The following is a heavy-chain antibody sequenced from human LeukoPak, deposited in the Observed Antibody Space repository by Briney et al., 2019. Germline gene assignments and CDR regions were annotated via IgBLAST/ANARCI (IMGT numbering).Heavy chain of an antibody. CDR2: INQGGSDK. CDR3: TRDRSRAEDD. CDR1: GFTFSGHW. V-gene: IGHV3-7*01. Sequence: GGSLRLSCAASGFTFSGHWMSRVRQAPGKGLEWVANINQGGSDKYYVDSVKGRFTISRDNANNLLYLQMNSLRGEDTAVYYCTRDRSRAEDDWGRGTLVTVSS. D-gene: IGHD1-14*01. J-gene: IGHJ4*02.